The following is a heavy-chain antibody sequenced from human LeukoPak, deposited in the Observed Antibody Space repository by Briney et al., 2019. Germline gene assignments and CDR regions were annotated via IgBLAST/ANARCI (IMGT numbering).Heavy chain of an antibody. J-gene: IGHJ2*01. Sequence: GESLKISCKGSGYSLTSYWIGWVRQMPGKGLEWMGIIYPGDSDTRYSPSFQGQVTISADKSISTAYLQWSSLKASDTAMYYCARHSGAYYYGSGSKNWYFDLWGRGTLVTVSS. CDR3: ARHSGAYYYGSGSKNWYFDL. CDR2: IYPGDSDT. V-gene: IGHV5-51*01. CDR1: GYSLTSYW. D-gene: IGHD3-10*01.